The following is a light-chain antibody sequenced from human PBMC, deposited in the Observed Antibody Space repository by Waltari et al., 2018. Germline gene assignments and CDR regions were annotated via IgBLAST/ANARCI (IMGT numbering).Light chain of an antibody. CDR1: QSISPW. J-gene: IGKJ1*01. Sequence: DIQMTQPPSTLSASVGDRVTITCRASQSISPWLAWYQQKPGKAPKLVIYQTSSLESGVPSTVSGSGSGTDFTLTISSLQPDDFATYYCQQYHSYPWTFGQGTKVEIK. CDR2: QTS. V-gene: IGKV1-5*03. CDR3: QQYHSYPWT.